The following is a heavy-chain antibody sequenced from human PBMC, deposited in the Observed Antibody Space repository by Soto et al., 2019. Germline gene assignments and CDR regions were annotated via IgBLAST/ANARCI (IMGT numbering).Heavy chain of an antibody. V-gene: IGHV1-69*12. CDR3: AIDPSSYCISTSCYLSAYYYGMDV. J-gene: IGHJ6*02. Sequence: QVQLVQSGAEVKKPGSSVKVSCKASGGTFSSYAISWVRQAPGQGLEWMGGIIPIFGTANYAQKFQGRVTITADESTSTAYMELSSLRSEDTAVYYCAIDPSSYCISTSCYLSAYYYGMDVWGQGTTVNVSS. CDR1: GGTFSSYA. CDR2: IIPIFGTA. D-gene: IGHD2-2*01.